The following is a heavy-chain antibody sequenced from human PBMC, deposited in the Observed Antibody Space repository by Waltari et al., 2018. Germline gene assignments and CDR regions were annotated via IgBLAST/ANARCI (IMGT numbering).Heavy chain of an antibody. D-gene: IGHD3-22*01. CDR1: GFTFSSYA. CDR3: AKDGGYYYDSSGYIS. Sequence: EVQLLESGGGLVQPGGSLRLSCAASGFTFSSYAMSWVRQAPGKGLEWGSAISGSGGSTYYADSVKGLFTISRDNSKNTLYLQMNSLRAEDTAVYYCAKDGGYYYDSSGYISWGQGTLVTVSS. V-gene: IGHV3-23*01. J-gene: IGHJ4*02. CDR2: ISGSGGST.